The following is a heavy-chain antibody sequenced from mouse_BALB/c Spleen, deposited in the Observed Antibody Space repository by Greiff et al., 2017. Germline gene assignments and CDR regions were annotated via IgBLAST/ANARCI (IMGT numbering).Heavy chain of an antibody. J-gene: IGHJ4*01. V-gene: IGHV5-17*02. CDR1: GFTFSSFG. Sequence: EVHLVESGGGLVQPGGSRKLSCAASGFTFSSFGMHWVRQAPEKGLEWVAYISSGSSTNYYADTVRGRFTISRDNPKNTLFLQMTSLRSEDTAMYYCARSGDGDYYAMDYWGQGTSVTVSS. CDR3: ARSGDGDYYAMDY. CDR2: ISSGSSTN.